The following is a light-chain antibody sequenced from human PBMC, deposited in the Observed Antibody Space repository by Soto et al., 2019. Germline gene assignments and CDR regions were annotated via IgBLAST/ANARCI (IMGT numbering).Light chain of an antibody. CDR2: DVS. J-gene: IGLJ2*01. Sequence: QSALTQPRSVSGSPGQSVTISCTGTSSDVGTYNYVSWYQQHPGKAPKLMIYDVSQRPSGVPDRFSGSKSGNTASPTISGLQAEDESDYYCCSYAGNYTSVFGGGTKVTVL. CDR3: CSYAGNYTSV. CDR1: SSDVGTYNY. V-gene: IGLV2-11*01.